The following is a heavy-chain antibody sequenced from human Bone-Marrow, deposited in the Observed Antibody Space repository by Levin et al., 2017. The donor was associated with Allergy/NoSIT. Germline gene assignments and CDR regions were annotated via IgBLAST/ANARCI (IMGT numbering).Heavy chain of an antibody. CDR1: GGSISSSSYY. V-gene: IGHV4-39*01. CDR3: ARLFACGVAAAGTLHNWFDP. CDR2: IYYSGST. Sequence: PSETLSLTCTVSGGSISSSSYYWGWIRQPPGKGLEWIGSIYYSGSTYYNPSLKSRVTISVDTSKNQFSLKLSSVTAADTAVYYCARLFACGVAAAGTLHNWFDPWGQGTLVTVSS. J-gene: IGHJ5*02. D-gene: IGHD6-13*01.